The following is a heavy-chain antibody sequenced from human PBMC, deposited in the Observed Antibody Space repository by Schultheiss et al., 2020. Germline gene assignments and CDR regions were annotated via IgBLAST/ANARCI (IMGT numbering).Heavy chain of an antibody. V-gene: IGHV1-2*02. Sequence: AAVKVSCKASGYTFTGYYMHWVRQAPGQGLEWMGWINPNSGGTNYAQKFQGRVTMTRNTSISTAYMELSSLRSEDTALYYCAKATGDYYFDYWGQGTLVTVSS. CDR1: GYTFTGYY. J-gene: IGHJ4*02. CDR2: INPNSGGT. D-gene: IGHD3-16*01. CDR3: AKATGDYYFDY.